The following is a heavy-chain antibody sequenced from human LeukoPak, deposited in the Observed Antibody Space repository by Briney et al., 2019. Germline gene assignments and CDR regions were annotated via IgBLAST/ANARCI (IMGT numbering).Heavy chain of an antibody. CDR2: IRYDGSNK. CDR1: GFTFSSYG. J-gene: IGHJ5*02. Sequence: GGSLRLSCAASGFTFSSYGMHWVRQAPGKGLEWVAFIRYDGSNKYYADSVKGRFTISRDNSKNTLYPQMNSLRAEDTAVYYCAKAVVPAADNWFDPWGQGTLVTVSS. D-gene: IGHD2-2*01. V-gene: IGHV3-30*02. CDR3: AKAVVPAADNWFDP.